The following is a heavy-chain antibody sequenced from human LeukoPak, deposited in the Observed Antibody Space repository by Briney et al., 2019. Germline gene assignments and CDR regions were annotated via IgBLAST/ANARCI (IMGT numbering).Heavy chain of an antibody. J-gene: IGHJ3*02. CDR2: INPSGGST. CDR1: GYTFTSYY. V-gene: IGHV1-46*01. D-gene: IGHD4-17*01. CDR3: ARDSSDGDYIPDAFDI. Sequence: GASVKVSCKASGYTFTSYYMHWVRQAPGQGLEWMGIINPSGGSTSYAQKFQGRVTMTRDTSTSTVYMELSSLRSEDTAVYYCARDSSDGDYIPDAFDIWGQGTMVTVSS.